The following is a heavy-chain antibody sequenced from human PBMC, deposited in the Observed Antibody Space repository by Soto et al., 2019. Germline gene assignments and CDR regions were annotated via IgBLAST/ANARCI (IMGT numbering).Heavy chain of an antibody. CDR1: GGSMRNYF. J-gene: IGHJ4*02. CDR2: IHYSGATSFFP. D-gene: IGHD6-13*01. CDR3: AAGEASSRNLAPYYLDF. Sequence: SETLSLTCTVSGGSMRNYFSTWIRQPPGKGLEWIGYIHYSGATSFFPSYNPSLRGRVTISEDTSKNQFSLKLLSVTTADTAVYFCAAGEASSRNLAPYYLDFWGQGTLVTVSS. V-gene: IGHV4-59*01.